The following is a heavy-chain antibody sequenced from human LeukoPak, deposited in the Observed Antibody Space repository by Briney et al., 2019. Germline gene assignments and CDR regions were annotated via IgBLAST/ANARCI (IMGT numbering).Heavy chain of an antibody. CDR3: AGARGFEY. J-gene: IGHJ4*02. CDR2: INSDGSST. Sequence: GGSLRLSCANSEFNCSSDWMQWRPQAPGKGLVWVSRINSDGSSTSYADSVKGRFTISRANAKNTLYLQMKSLRAEDTAVYYCAGARGFEYWGQGTLVTVSS. CDR1: EFNCSSDW. V-gene: IGHV3-74*01.